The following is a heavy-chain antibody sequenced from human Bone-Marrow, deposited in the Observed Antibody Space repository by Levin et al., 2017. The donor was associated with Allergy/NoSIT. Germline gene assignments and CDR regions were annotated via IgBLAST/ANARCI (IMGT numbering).Heavy chain of an antibody. Sequence: GASVKVSCTASGFAFSNYDFHWVRQRTGEGLEWVSAIGQADDTYYSDSVKGRFTISREDAKNSLYLQMNGLRAGDTAVYYCAREVMDKSGVDAFGLWGQGTMVTVSS. CDR3: AREVMDKSGVDAFGL. D-gene: IGHD2-21*01. CDR1: GFAFSNYD. J-gene: IGHJ3*01. V-gene: IGHV3-13*01. CDR2: IGQADDT.